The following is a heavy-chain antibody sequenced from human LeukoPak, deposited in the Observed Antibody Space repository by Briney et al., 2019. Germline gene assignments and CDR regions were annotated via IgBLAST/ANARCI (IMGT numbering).Heavy chain of an antibody. Sequence: MNPNSGNTGYAQKFQGRVTMTRNTSISTAYMELSSLRSEDTAVYYCARGPGVDTAGNWFDPWGQGTLVTVSS. D-gene: IGHD5-18*01. J-gene: IGHJ5*02. CDR2: MNPNSGNT. CDR3: ARGPGVDTAGNWFDP. V-gene: IGHV1-8*01.